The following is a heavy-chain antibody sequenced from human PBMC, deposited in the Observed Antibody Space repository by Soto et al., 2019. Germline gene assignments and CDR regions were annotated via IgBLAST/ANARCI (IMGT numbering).Heavy chain of an antibody. J-gene: IGHJ6*02. D-gene: IGHD6-19*01. CDR2: IYTSASI. CDR3: ARDREAGSNFYYGMDV. Sequence: SETRSLTCSVSGADINTYSWTWIRQPAGKGLEWIGRIYTSASINYNPSLRGRVTLSVDTYTNQVSLKLASVTAADTAVYYCARDREAGSNFYYGMDVWGQGTTAT. CDR1: GADINTYS. V-gene: IGHV4-4*07.